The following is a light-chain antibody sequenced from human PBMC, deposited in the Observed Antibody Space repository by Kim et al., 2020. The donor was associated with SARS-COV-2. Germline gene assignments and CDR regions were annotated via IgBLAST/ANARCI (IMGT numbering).Light chain of an antibody. CDR3: QQRSNWPLYT. Sequence: LAPGERATLSCRASQSVSSYLAWYQQKPGQAPRLLIYDAANRATGIPARFSGSGSGTDFTLTISSLEPEDFAVYYCQQRSNWPLYTFGQGTKLEI. CDR1: QSVSSY. J-gene: IGKJ2*01. V-gene: IGKV3-11*01. CDR2: DAA.